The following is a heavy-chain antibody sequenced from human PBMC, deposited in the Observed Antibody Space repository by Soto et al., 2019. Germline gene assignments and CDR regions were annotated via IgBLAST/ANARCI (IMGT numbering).Heavy chain of an antibody. Sequence: SETLSLTCTVSGGSVSSGSYYWSWIRQPPGKGLEWIGYIYYSGSTNYNPPLKSRVTISVDTSKNQFSLKLSSVTAADTAVYYCARDRRYSGYDPLDYWGQGTLDTVSS. CDR1: GGSVSSGSYY. J-gene: IGHJ4*02. V-gene: IGHV4-61*01. D-gene: IGHD5-12*01. CDR3: ARDRRYSGYDPLDY. CDR2: IYYSGST.